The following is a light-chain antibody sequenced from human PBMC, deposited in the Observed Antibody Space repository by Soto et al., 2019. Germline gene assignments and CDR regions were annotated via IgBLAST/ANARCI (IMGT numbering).Light chain of an antibody. CDR2: AAS. J-gene: IGKJ1*01. Sequence: DIQMTQSPSSLSVSVGDRVTITCRTSQNIASYLNWYQQKPGKAPKLLIYAASSLQSGVPSRFSGSGSGTDFTLTISSLQPEDFATYYCQQSYSTPRTFGQGTKVEIK. CDR3: QQSYSTPRT. CDR1: QNIASY. V-gene: IGKV1-39*01.